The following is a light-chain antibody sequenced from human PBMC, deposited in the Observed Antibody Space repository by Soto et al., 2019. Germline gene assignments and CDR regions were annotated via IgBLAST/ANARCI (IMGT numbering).Light chain of an antibody. CDR1: QSITKW. J-gene: IGKJ2*03. CDR3: QHYSSYSKYS. Sequence: DIQMTQSPSTLSASVGDRVTITCRASQSITKWLAWYQQKPGKAPKLLIYEASILEGGVPSRFSGSGSGTDFTLPISSSQHDDSATDFCQHYSSYSKYSFGQGTKLETK. CDR2: EAS. V-gene: IGKV1-5*03.